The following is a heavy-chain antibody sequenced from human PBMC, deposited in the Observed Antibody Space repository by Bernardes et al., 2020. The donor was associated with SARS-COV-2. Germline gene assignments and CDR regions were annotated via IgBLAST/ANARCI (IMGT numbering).Heavy chain of an antibody. CDR1: GFTFGDYA. CDR3: TRGQAAADPFDY. V-gene: IGHV3-49*04. J-gene: IGHJ4*02. D-gene: IGHD6-13*01. Sequence: GGSLSLSCTASGFTFGDYAMSWVRQAPGKGLEWVGFIRSKAYGGTTEYAASVKGRFTISRDDSKSIAYLQMNSLKTEDTAVYYCTRGQAAADPFDYWGQGTLVTVSS. CDR2: IRSKAYGGTT.